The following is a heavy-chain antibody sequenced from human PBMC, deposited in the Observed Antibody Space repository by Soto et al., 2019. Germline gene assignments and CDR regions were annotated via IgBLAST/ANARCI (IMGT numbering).Heavy chain of an antibody. J-gene: IGHJ6*03. V-gene: IGHV1-18*01. CDR1: GYTFTSYG. D-gene: IGHD3-9*01. Sequence: ASVKVSCKASGYTFTSYGISWVRQAPGQGLEWMGWISAYNGNTNYAQKLQGRVTMTTDTSTSTAYMELRSLRSDDTAVYYCARCVTYYDILTGPEYYYYYYMDVWGKGTTVTVSS. CDR3: ARCVTYYDILTGPEYYYYYYMDV. CDR2: ISAYNGNT.